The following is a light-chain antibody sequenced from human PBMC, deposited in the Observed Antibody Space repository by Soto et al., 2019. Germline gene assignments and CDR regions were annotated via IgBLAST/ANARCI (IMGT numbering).Light chain of an antibody. CDR1: QSVNRRS. V-gene: IGKV3-20*01. CDR3: QQYDNSRT. CDR2: GIS. Sequence: IVLTQSPGTLSLSPGEGATLSCRASQSVNRRSLAWYQQKPGQAPRLLISGISNRATGIPDRFSGSGSGADFTLTISRLEPEDFAVYYWQQYDNSRTFGQGTKVEIK. J-gene: IGKJ1*01.